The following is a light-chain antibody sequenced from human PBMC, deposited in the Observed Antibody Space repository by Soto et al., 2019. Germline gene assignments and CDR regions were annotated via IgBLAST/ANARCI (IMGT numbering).Light chain of an antibody. CDR3: MQALQSLT. V-gene: IGKV2-28*01. Sequence: EILMTQCPLTLPVTPGEPASISCRSSPSLLYNNTYNYLDWYVQKPGQSPQLLIYFGSNRARGVPDRFSGSGSCTDITLQINRVEAEDVGTYYCMQALQSLTFGQGTRLENK. J-gene: IGKJ5*01. CDR2: FGS. CDR1: PSLLYNNTYNY.